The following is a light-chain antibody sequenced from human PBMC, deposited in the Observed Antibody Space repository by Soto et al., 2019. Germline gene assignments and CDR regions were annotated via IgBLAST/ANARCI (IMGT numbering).Light chain of an antibody. CDR3: SSYTRSNTPVV. Sequence: QSALTQPASVSGSPGQSITISCTGTSSDVGGYNYVSWYQQHPGKAPNLIIFDVSNRPSGVSNRFSGSKSGNSASLTISGLQAEDEADYYCSSYTRSNTPVVFGGGTKVTVL. CDR1: SSDVGGYNY. CDR2: DVS. J-gene: IGLJ2*01. V-gene: IGLV2-14*01.